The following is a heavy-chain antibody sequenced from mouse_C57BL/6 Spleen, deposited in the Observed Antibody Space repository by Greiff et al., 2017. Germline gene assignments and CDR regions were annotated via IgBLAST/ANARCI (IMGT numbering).Heavy chain of an antibody. D-gene: IGHD5-1*01. CDR2: IDPANGNT. J-gene: IGHJ1*03. CDR3: ARWEYPGYFDV. V-gene: IGHV14-3*01. CDR1: GFNIKNTY. Sequence: EVQLQQPGAELVKPGASVKLSCTASGFNIKNTYMPWVKQRPEQGLEWIGRIDPANGNTKYAPKFQGKATITADTSSNTAYLQLSSLTSEDTAIYYCARWEYPGYFDVWGTGTTVTVSS.